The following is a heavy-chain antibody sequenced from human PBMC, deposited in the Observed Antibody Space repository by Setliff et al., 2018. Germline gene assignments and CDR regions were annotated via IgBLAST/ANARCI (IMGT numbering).Heavy chain of an antibody. V-gene: IGHV3-72*01. Sequence: GGSLRLSCAASGFTFSDHYMDWVRQAPGKGLEGVGRSRNKGNSYSTEYAASVKGGFTISRDDSKKSLYLQMNSLKTEDTAVYYCTRARDRSGYWDFDYGGQGTLVTVSA. CDR1: GFTFSDHY. CDR2: SRNKGNSYST. CDR3: TRARDRSGYWDFDY. J-gene: IGHJ4*02. D-gene: IGHD3-3*01.